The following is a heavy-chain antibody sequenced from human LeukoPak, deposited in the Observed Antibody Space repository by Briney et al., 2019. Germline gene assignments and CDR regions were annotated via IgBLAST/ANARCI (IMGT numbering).Heavy chain of an antibody. CDR3: ARGPRPYDFWSGYPS. D-gene: IGHD3-3*01. CDR2: INHGGTT. Sequence: SETLSLTCAFSGGSFSGYYWSWVRQSPGKGLEWIGEINHGGTTNYNPSLKSRVTISVDTSKNQFSLKLSSVTAADTAVYYCARGPRPYDFWSGYPSWGQGTLVTVSS. CDR1: GGSFSGYY. V-gene: IGHV4-34*01. J-gene: IGHJ5*02.